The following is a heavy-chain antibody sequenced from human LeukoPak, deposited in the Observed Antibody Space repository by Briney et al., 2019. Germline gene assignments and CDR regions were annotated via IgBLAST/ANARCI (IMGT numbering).Heavy chain of an antibody. Sequence: GGSLRLSCAASGFTFSSYGMRWVRQAPGKGLEWVAVISYDGSYNYYADSVKGRFTISRDNSKNTLCLQMNSLRAEDTAVYYCARDQGCSSTSCYSLFFHYWGQGTLVTVSS. J-gene: IGHJ4*02. D-gene: IGHD2-2*01. V-gene: IGHV3-30*03. CDR1: GFTFSSYG. CDR3: ARDQGCSSTSCYSLFFHY. CDR2: ISYDGSYN.